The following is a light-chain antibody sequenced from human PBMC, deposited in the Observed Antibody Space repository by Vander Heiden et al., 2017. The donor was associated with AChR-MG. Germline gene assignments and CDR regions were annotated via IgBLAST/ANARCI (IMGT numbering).Light chain of an antibody. CDR3: RQALKTPFT. V-gene: IGKV2-28*01. CDR1: QSLLHSNGYNY. J-gene: IGKJ3*01. CDR2: LGS. Sequence: DIVMTQSPLSLPVTPGEPASISCRSSQSLLHSNGYNYLDWYLQKPGQSPQLLIYLGSNRASGVPDRFSGSGSGTDFTLKISRVQAEDVGVYYCRQALKTPFTFGPGTKVDIK.